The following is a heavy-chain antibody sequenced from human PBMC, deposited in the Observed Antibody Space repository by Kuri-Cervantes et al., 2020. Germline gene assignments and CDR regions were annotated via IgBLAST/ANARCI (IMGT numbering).Heavy chain of an antibody. CDR1: GGSISSYY. D-gene: IGHD6-19*01. Sequence: SETLSLTCTVSGGSISSYYWSWIRQPPGKGLEWIGYIYYSGSTNYNPSLMSRVTISVDTSKNQFSLKLSSVTAADTAVYYCARDYFRSGWYGGVGYWGQGTLVTVSS. CDR2: IYYSGST. V-gene: IGHV4-59*13. CDR3: ARDYFRSGWYGGVGY. J-gene: IGHJ4*02.